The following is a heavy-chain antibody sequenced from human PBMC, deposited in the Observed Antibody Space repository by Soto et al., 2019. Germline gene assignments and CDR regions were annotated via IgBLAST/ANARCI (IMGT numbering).Heavy chain of an antibody. Sequence: ASVKVSCKASGGTFSSYAIGWVRQAPGQGLEWMGGIIPIFGTANYAQKFQGRVTITADESTSTAYMELSSLRSEDTAVYYCARDLYYGMDVWGQGTTVTVSS. CDR1: GGTFSSYA. CDR2: IIPIFGTA. V-gene: IGHV1-69*13. CDR3: ARDLYYGMDV. J-gene: IGHJ6*02.